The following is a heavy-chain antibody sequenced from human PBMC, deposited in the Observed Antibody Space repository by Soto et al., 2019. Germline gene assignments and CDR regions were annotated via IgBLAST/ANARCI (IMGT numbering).Heavy chain of an antibody. CDR1: GFSFSSYS. V-gene: IGHV3-48*01. CDR2: ISSSSSTI. CDR3: ARDLRGAFDI. J-gene: IGHJ3*02. Sequence: GGSLRLYCAASGFSFSSYSMNWVRKAPGKGLEWVSYISSSSSTIYYADSVKGRFTISRDNAKNSLYLQMNSLRAEDTAVYYCARDLRGAFDIWGQGTMVTVSS.